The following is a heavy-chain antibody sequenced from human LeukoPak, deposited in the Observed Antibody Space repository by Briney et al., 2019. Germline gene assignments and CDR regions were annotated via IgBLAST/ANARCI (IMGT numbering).Heavy chain of an antibody. CDR1: GYTFTGYY. CDR2: INPHSGGT. Sequence: RASVKVSCKASGYTFTGYYIHWVRQAPGQGLEWMGWINPHSGGTNYTQKFQGRVTMTRDTSITTAYMELSRLTSDDTAVYYCAALSRDDAFDIWGQGTMVTVSS. J-gene: IGHJ3*02. CDR3: AALSRDDAFDI. V-gene: IGHV1-2*02.